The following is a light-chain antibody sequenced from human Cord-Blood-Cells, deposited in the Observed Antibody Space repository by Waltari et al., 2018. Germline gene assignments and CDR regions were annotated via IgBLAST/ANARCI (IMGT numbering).Light chain of an antibody. CDR3: QQSSSTPLT. V-gene: IGKV1-39*01. CDR1: QSIGSY. Sequence: DIQMTLSPSSLSASVGDRVTVTCLASQSIGSYLNWYKQKPGKAAKLLIYASSSLQSAVPSRFSGSGSGTDFTLTLSSLQPEDFATYYCQQSSSTPLTFGGGTKVEIK. J-gene: IGKJ4*01. CDR2: ASS.